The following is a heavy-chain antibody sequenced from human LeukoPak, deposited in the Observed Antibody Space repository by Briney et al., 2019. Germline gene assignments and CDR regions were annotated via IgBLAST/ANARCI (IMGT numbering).Heavy chain of an antibody. CDR1: GCTFTHDW. V-gene: IGHV5-51*01. J-gene: IGHJ4*02. CDR2: IYPRDSTT. Sequence: GESLKISCKSPGCTFTHDWIGWVRQMPGKGLEWMGIIYPRDSTTRYSPAFGGQVTISVDKSITTAYLQWSSLKASDTAMYYCARRAIIQGTSALDFWGQGTVVIVSS. CDR3: ARRAIIQGTSALDF. D-gene: IGHD3-3*01.